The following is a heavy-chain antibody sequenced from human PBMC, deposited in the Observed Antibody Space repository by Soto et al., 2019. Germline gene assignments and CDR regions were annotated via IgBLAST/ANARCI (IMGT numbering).Heavy chain of an antibody. CDR2: IYYSEST. Sequence: QLQLQESGPGLVKPSETMSLTCTVSGGSIRSSSYYWGWIRQHPGKGLEWIGSIYYSESTYYTPSHQHRSTFTVDTYKNQFALKLSSGTAADTAVDYCASRGVYDYVWGSYRYTKEPKRGCDYWCQGTLVTVSS. D-gene: IGHD3-16*02. CDR3: ASRGVYDYVWGSYRYTKEPKRGCDY. CDR1: GGSIRSSSYY. V-gene: IGHV4-39*01. J-gene: IGHJ4*02.